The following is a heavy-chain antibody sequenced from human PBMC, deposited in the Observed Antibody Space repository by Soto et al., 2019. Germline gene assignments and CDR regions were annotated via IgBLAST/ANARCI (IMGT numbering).Heavy chain of an antibody. CDR1: GGTIRSSSYY. D-gene: IGHD3-10*01. CDR2: IYFSGTT. V-gene: IGHV4-39*01. CDR3: ARGDFRSGSYYNPTPNWFDP. J-gene: IGHJ5*02. Sequence: PSETLSLTGTVSGGTIRSSSYYWGWIRQPPGKGLEWIGSIYFSGTTYYNPSLKSRVTISVDTSKNQFSLKLNSVTAADTAVYYCARGDFRSGSYYNPTPNWFDPWGQGILVTVSS.